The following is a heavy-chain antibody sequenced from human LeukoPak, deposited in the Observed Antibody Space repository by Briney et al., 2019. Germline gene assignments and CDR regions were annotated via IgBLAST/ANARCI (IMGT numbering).Heavy chain of an antibody. CDR2: FDPEDGET. V-gene: IGHV1-24*01. CDR1: GYTLTELS. CDR3: AATPDDDYYYYYMDV. D-gene: IGHD5-12*01. Sequence: ASVKVSCKVSGYTLTELSMHWVRQAPGKGLEWMGGFDPEDGETIYAQKFQGRVTMTRDTSISTAYMELSRLRSDDTAVYYCAATPDDDYYYYYMDVWGKGTTVTVSS. J-gene: IGHJ6*03.